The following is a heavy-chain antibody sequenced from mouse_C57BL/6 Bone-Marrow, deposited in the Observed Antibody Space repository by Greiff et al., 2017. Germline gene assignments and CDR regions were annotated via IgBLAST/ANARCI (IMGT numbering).Heavy chain of an antibody. D-gene: IGHD1-1*01. J-gene: IGHJ3*01. Sequence: EVKVVESGGGLVQPGGSLKLSCAASGFTFSDYYMYWVRQTPEKRLEWVAYISNGGGSTYYPDTVKGRFTISRDNAKKTLYLQMSRLKSEDTAMYYCARQGLLLRYGFAYWGQGTLVTVSA. CDR3: ARQGLLLRYGFAY. CDR1: GFTFSDYY. V-gene: IGHV5-12*01. CDR2: ISNGGGST.